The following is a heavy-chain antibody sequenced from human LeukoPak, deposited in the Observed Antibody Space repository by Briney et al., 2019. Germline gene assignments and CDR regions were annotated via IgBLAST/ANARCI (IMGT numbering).Heavy chain of an antibody. V-gene: IGHV3-30*03. CDR1: GFTFSSYS. J-gene: IGHJ4*02. D-gene: IGHD3-3*02. Sequence: GGSLRLSCAASGFTFSSYSMNWVRQAPGKGLEWVAVISYDGSNKYYADSVKGRFTISRDNSKNTLYLQMNSLRAEDTAVYYCARDMEEVSNWGQGTLVTVSS. CDR3: ARDMEEVSN. CDR2: ISYDGSNK.